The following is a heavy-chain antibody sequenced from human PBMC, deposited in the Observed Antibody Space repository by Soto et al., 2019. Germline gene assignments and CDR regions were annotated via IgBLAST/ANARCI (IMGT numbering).Heavy chain of an antibody. D-gene: IGHD2-8*01. V-gene: IGHV1-69*06. CDR2: IIPIFGTA. J-gene: IGHJ5*02. CDR1: GGTFSSYA. CDR3: AREIYCTNGVCPNWFDP. Sequence: SVKVSCKASGGTFSSYAISWVRQAPGQGLEWMGGIIPIFGTANYAQKFQGRVTITADKSTSTAYMELSSLRSEDTAVYYCAREIYCTNGVCPNWFDPWGQGTLVTVSS.